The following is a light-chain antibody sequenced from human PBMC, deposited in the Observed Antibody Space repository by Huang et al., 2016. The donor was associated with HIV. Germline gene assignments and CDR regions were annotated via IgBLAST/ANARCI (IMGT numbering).Light chain of an antibody. CDR2: DAS. CDR1: QSVSSY. V-gene: IGKV3-11*01. CDR3: QHRSNWPPWT. Sequence: EIVLTQSPATLSLSPGERATLSCRASQSVSSYLAWYQQKPGQAPRLLIYDASNSATGIPARFSGSGSGTDFTLTISSLEPEDFAVYYCQHRSNWPPWTFGQGTEVEVK. J-gene: IGKJ1*01.